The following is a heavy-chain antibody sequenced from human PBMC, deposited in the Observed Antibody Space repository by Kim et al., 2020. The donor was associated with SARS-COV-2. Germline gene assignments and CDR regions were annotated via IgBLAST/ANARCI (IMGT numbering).Heavy chain of an antibody. J-gene: IGHJ4*02. CDR1: GGSLSGHY. CDR3: ARLHYYGSEEFDS. Sequence: SETLSLTCIVSGGSLSGHYWSWIRQPPGKGPEWIGYIFSSGGTRYNPSLAGRLTLSVDTSKNQFSLRLSSVTAADTAVYYCARLHYYGSEEFDSWGQGTLVTVSS. D-gene: IGHD3-10*01. CDR2: IFSSGGT. V-gene: IGHV4-59*11.